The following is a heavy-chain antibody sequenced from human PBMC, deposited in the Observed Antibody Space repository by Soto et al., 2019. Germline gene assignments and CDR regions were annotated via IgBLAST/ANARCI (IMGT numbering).Heavy chain of an antibody. CDR3: APTPRLLVP. V-gene: IGHV4-34*02. CDR1: GGSFTGYF. CDR2: INDGGIT. Sequence: QAQLQQSGAGLLKPSETLSLTCTVSGGSFTGYFYSWIRQPPGKGLEWIGEINDGGITKYNPSLKSRVTMSADTAKKQFSLRLTSLTVADTAVYYCAPTPRLLVPWGQGSPVFVFS. J-gene: IGHJ5*02. D-gene: IGHD2-8*02.